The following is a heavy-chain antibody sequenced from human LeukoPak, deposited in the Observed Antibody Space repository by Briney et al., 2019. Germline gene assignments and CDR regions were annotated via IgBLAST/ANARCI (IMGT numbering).Heavy chain of an antibody. D-gene: IGHD1-26*01. CDR1: GFTFSSYW. Sequence: GGPLRLSCAASGFTFSSYWMSWVRQAPGKGLEWVANIKQDGSEKYYVDSVKGRFTISRDNAKNSLYLQMNSLRAEDTAVYYCARCIVGATLDYWGQGTLVTVSS. J-gene: IGHJ4*02. V-gene: IGHV3-7*03. CDR3: ARCIVGATLDY. CDR2: IKQDGSEK.